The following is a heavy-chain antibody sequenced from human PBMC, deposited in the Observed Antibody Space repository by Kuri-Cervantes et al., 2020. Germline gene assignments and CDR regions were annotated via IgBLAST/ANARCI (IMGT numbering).Heavy chain of an antibody. CDR1: GFTFSSYG. D-gene: IGHD6-13*01. J-gene: IGHJ4*02. CDR2: ISYDGSNK. Sequence: GESLKISCAASGFTFSSYGMHWVRQAPGKGLEWVAVISYDGSNKYYADSVKGRFTISRDNSKNTLYLQMNSLRAEDTAVYYCARVGIAAAGPYYFDYWGQGTLVTVSS. CDR3: ARVGIAAAGPYYFDY. V-gene: IGHV3-30*03.